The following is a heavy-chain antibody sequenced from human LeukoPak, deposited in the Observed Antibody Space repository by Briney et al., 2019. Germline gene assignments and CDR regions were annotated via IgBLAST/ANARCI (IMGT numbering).Heavy chain of an antibody. CDR3: ARGGGAYCGGDCYSFDY. J-gene: IGHJ4*02. D-gene: IGHD2-21*02. V-gene: IGHV1-2*02. CDR2: INPNSGGT. Sequence: GASVKVSCKASGYTFTGYYMHWVRQAPGQGLEWMGWINPNSGGTNYAQKFQGRVTMTRDTSISTAYMELSRLRSDDTAVYYCARGGGAYCGGDCYSFDYWGQGTLVTVSS. CDR1: GYTFTGYY.